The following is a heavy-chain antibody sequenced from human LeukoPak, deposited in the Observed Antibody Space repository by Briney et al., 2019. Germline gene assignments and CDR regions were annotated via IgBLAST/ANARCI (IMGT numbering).Heavy chain of an antibody. CDR2: IKQDGSEK. V-gene: IGHV3-7*01. CDR1: GFTFSSYG. CDR3: ARERGSYYHYFDY. Sequence: GRSLRLSCAASGFTFSSYGMHWVRQAPGKGLEWVANIKQDGSEKYYVDSVKGRFTISRDNAKNSLYLQMNSLRAEDTAVYYCARERGSYYHYFDYWGQGTLVTVSS. D-gene: IGHD3-10*01. J-gene: IGHJ4*02.